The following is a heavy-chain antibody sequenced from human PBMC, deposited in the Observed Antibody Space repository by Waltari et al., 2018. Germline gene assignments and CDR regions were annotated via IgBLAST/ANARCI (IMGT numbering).Heavy chain of an antibody. J-gene: IGHJ6*02. CDR1: GGSISSYS. CDR2: IYYSGST. V-gene: IGHV4-59*01. Sequence: QVQLQESGPGLVKPSETLSLTCTVSGGSISSYSWSWIRQPPGKGREWIGYIYYSGSTNYNPSLKSRVTISVDTSKNQFSLKLSSVTAADTAVYYCARDRVGSSGWYRFYYYGMDVWGQGTTVTVSS. D-gene: IGHD6-19*01. CDR3: ARDRVGSSGWYRFYYYGMDV.